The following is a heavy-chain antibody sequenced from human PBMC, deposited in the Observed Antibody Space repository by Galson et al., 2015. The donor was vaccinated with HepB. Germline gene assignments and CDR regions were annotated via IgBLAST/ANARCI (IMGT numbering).Heavy chain of an antibody. V-gene: IGHV3-30*04. D-gene: IGHD6-13*01. J-gene: IGHJ5*02. Sequence: SVRLSCAASGFKFNLYAMHWIRQAPGKGLEWVAVISYDGRNKHYADSVKGRFSISRDNSKDTLYLQMNSLRDEDTAVYYCAREGIAAAVDWFDPWGQGTLVTVSS. CDR2: ISYDGRNK. CDR1: GFKFNLYA. CDR3: AREGIAAAVDWFDP.